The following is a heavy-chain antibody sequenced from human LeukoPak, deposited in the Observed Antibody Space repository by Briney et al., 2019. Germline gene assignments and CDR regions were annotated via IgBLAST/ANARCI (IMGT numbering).Heavy chain of an antibody. V-gene: IGHV4-34*01. Sequence: SETLSLTCAVYGGSFSGYYWSWIRQPPGKGLEWIGEINHSGSTNYNPSLKSRVTISVDTSKNQFSLKLSSVTAADTAVYYCARHEARFDPWGQGTLVTVSS. CDR1: GGSFSGYY. CDR3: ARHEARFDP. CDR2: INHSGST. J-gene: IGHJ5*02.